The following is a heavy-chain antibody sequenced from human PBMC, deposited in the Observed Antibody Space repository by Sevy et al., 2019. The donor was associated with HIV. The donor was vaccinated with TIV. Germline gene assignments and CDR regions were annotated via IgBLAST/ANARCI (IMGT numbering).Heavy chain of an antibody. Sequence: WGSLRLSCAASGFTFSSYAMSWVRQAPGKGLEWVSAISGSGGSTYYADSVKGRFTISRYNSKNPLYLQMNSLRAEDTAVYYCAKDYGGLLLAFDIWGQGTMVTVSS. V-gene: IGHV3-23*01. J-gene: IGHJ3*02. CDR1: GFTFSSYA. D-gene: IGHD4-17*01. CDR2: ISGSGGST. CDR3: AKDYGGLLLAFDI.